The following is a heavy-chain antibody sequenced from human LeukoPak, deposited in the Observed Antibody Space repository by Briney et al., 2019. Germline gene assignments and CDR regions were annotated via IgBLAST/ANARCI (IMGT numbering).Heavy chain of an antibody. CDR1: GFTFSTFA. CDR3: ATPTTVTTDI. D-gene: IGHD4-17*01. CDR2: ISGSGGSP. Sequence: PGGSLRLSCAASGFTFSTFAMHWVRLSPGKGLEWVSSISGSGGSPYYAGSVKGRFTISRDNSKNTLYLQMNSLRAEDTAVYYCATPTTVTTDIWGQGTMVTVSS. V-gene: IGHV3-23*01. J-gene: IGHJ3*02.